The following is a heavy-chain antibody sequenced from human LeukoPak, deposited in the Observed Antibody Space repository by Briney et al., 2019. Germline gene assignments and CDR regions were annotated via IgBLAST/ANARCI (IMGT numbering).Heavy chain of an antibody. CDR2: IYYSGST. D-gene: IGHD1-1*01. CDR1: GGSISSGGYY. V-gene: IGHV4-31*03. J-gene: IGHJ4*02. CDR3: ARWGLTTGTTGFGD. Sequence: SQTLSLTCTVSGGSISSGGYYWSWIRQHPGKGLEWIGYIYYSGSTYYNPSLKSRVTISVDTSKNQFSLKLSSVTAADTAVYYCARWGLTTGTTGFGDWGQGTLVTVSS.